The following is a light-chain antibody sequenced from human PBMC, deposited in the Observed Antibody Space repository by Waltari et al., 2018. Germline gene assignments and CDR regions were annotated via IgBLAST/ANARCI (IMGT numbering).Light chain of an antibody. J-gene: IGLJ1*01. CDR3: CSYAGSSTFV. CDR1: SSDVGGYNY. V-gene: IGLV2-23*02. Sequence: QSALTQPASVSGSPGQSITISCTGTSSDVGGYNYVSWYQPHPGKAPKLMIYDVSKRPSGVSNRLSGSKSGNTASLTISGLQAEDEADYYCCSYAGSSTFVLGTGTKVTVL. CDR2: DVS.